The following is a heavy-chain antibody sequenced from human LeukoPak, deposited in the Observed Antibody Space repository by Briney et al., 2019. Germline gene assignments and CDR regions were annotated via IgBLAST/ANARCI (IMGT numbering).Heavy chain of an antibody. CDR2: ISYDGSNK. CDR1: GFTFSRYS. CDR3: AREGFASSWLYYYYYMDV. Sequence: GGSLRLSCAASGFTFSRYSIHWVRQAPGKGLEWVAVISYDGSNKYYADSVRGRFTISRDNSKNGLYLQMNSLRPDDTAIYYCAREGFASSWLYYYYYMDVWGKGTTATVSS. V-gene: IGHV3-30*04. J-gene: IGHJ6*03. D-gene: IGHD6-13*01.